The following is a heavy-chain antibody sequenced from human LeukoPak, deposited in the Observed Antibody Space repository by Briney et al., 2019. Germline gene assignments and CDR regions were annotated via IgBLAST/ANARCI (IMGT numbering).Heavy chain of an antibody. D-gene: IGHD3-9*01. CDR2: IYYSGTT. Sequence: SESLTLTCTVSGVSVSSTYFFWGWVRQPPGKGLEWIGNIYYSGTTSSNPSLDSRVCLSVVTSTNQFYLKMTSVNAADKAVYSWARLTKGRCFDYFFDFWGQGALVTVSS. J-gene: IGHJ4*02. CDR3: ARLTKGRCFDYFFDF. CDR1: GVSVSSTYFF. V-gene: IGHV4-39*01.